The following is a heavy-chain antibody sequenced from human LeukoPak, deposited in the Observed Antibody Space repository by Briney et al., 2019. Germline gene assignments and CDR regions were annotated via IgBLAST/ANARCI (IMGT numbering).Heavy chain of an antibody. CDR1: GFTFSNYG. J-gene: IGHJ6*03. CDR3: AKAASKRTDYGDYAFYYMDV. V-gene: IGHV3-30*02. Sequence: GGSLRLSCAASGFTFSNYGMHWVRQAPGKGLDWVAFIHYDGSNKYYADSVKGRFTISRDDSKNTLYLQMNSLRAEDTAVYYCAKAASKRTDYGDYAFYYMDVWGKGTTVTISS. D-gene: IGHD4-17*01. CDR2: IHYDGSNK.